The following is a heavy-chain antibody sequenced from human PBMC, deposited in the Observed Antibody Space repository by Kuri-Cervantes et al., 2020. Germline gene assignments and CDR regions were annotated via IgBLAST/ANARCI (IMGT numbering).Heavy chain of an antibody. V-gene: IGHV4-38-2*01. CDR3: ARVASGMTTVTY. CDR2: IYHSGST. Sequence: GSLRLSCAVSGYSISSGYYWGWIRQPPGKGLEWIGSIYHSGSTYYNPSLKSRVTISVDTSKNQFSLKLSSVTAADTAVYYCARVASGMTTVTYCRQGTLVTVSS. CDR1: GYSISSGYY. J-gene: IGHJ4*02. D-gene: IGHD4-11*01.